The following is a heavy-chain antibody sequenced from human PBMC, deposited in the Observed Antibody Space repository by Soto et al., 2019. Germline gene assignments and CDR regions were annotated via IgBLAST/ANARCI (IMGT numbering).Heavy chain of an antibody. V-gene: IGHV4-34*01. CDR3: ASPSTTTVTNYYYYGMDV. Sequence: SETLSLTCAVYGGSFSGYYWSWIRQPPGKGLEWIGEINHSGSTNYNPSLKSRVTISVDTSKNQFSLKLSSVTAADTAVYYCASPSTTTVTNYYYYGMDVWGQGTQVTVSS. D-gene: IGHD4-17*01. CDR1: GGSFSGYY. CDR2: INHSGST. J-gene: IGHJ6*02.